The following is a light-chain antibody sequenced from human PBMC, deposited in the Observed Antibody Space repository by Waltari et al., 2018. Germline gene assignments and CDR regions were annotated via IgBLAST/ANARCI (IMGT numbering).Light chain of an antibody. V-gene: IGLV1-44*01. J-gene: IGLJ2*01. CDR1: NSNIATNG. CDR3: GAWDDSPNVVV. CDR2: HNN. Sequence: QSVLTPPPSASGTPGQRVTISCSGSNSNIATNGVNSYQQVPGTAPKLLIYHNNGRASGVPDRFSASKSGTSASLASSGLQSEDEANYYCGAWDDSPNVVVFGGGTKLTVL.